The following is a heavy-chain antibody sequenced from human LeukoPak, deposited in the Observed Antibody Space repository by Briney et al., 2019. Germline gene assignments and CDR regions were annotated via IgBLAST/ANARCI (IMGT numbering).Heavy chain of an antibody. V-gene: IGHV3-33*05. CDR2: ISYDGSNK. J-gene: IGHJ6*04. D-gene: IGHD4-11*01. CDR3: ARKQSPLYYFYYGMDV. Sequence: GKSLRLSCEASGFTFSSYGMHWVRQAPGRGLEWVALISYDGSNKNYADSVKGRFIISRDDSKNTLYLQVSSLRAEDTAVYYCARKQSPLYYFYYGMDVWGRGTTVTVSS. CDR1: GFTFSSYG.